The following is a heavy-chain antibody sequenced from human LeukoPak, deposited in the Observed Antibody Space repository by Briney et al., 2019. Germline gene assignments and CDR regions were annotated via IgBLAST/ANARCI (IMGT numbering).Heavy chain of an antibody. V-gene: IGHV4-4*07. J-gene: IGHJ5*02. D-gene: IGHD4-17*01. Sequence: PSETLSLTCTVSGGSISSYYWRWIPQPAGKGLEWIGRIYTSGSTNYNPSLTSRVTMPVDTSKNQFALKLSSGTAAHTPVYYCARDQGYGDYIYDSWGEGTLVTASS. CDR2: IYTSGST. CDR3: ARDQGYGDYIYDS. CDR1: GGSISSYY.